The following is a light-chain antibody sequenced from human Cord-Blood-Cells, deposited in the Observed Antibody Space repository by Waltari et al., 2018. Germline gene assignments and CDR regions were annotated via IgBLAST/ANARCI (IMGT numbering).Light chain of an antibody. CDR2: DVS. J-gene: IGLJ3*02. CDR3: SSYTSSSTLV. Sequence: QYALPQPASVSGSPGQSITISCTGTSSHVGGYNYVSWYQQHPGKAPKLMIYDVSNRPSGVSNRFSGSKSGNTASLTISGLQAEDEADYYCSSYTSSSTLVFGGGTKLTVL. V-gene: IGLV2-14*03. CDR1: SSHVGGYNY.